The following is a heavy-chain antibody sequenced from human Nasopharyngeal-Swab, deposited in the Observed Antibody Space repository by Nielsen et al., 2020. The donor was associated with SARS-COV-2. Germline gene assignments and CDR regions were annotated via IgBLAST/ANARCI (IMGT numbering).Heavy chain of an antibody. D-gene: IGHD3-16*01. Sequence: GESLKISCAASGFSFSSYAMSWVRQAPGKGLEWVSALSASGGSTYYADSVKGRFTISRDTSKDTLYPHMHSLRAEDSAVYFCAKDLWPPYGMDVWGQGTAVTVSS. CDR3: AKDLWPPYGMDV. J-gene: IGHJ6*02. CDR1: GFSFSSYA. V-gene: IGHV3-23*01. CDR2: LSASGGST.